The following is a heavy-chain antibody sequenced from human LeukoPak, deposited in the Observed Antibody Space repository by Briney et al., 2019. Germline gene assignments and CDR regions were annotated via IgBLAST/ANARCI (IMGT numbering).Heavy chain of an antibody. J-gene: IGHJ5*02. CDR1: GGSISSGGYS. CDR2: ITHSGST. Sequence: SETLSLTCAVSGGSISSGGYSWSWIRQPPGKGLEWIGEITHSGSTNYKASLKSRVTISLETSDNQFSLKLSAVTAADTAVYFCARGSRALYSNGHAHWLDPWGQGTLVTVSS. D-gene: IGHD4-11*01. V-gene: IGHV4-34*01. CDR3: ARGSRALYSNGHAHWLDP.